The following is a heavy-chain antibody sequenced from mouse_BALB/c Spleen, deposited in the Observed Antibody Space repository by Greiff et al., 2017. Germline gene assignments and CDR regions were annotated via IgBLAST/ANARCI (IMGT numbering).Heavy chain of an antibody. CDR1: GFSLTGYG. CDR2: IWGDGST. Sequence: VQLQQSGPGLVAPSQSLSITCTVSGFSLTGYGVNWVRQPPGKGLEWLGMIWGDGSTDYNSALKSRLSISKDNSKSQVFLKMNSLQTDDTARYYWARAYYRNPYFDYWGQGTTLTVSS. D-gene: IGHD2-5*01. V-gene: IGHV2-6-7*01. J-gene: IGHJ2*01. CDR3: ARAYYRNPYFDY.